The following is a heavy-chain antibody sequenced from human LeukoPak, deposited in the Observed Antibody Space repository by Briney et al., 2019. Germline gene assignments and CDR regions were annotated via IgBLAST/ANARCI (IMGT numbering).Heavy chain of an antibody. J-gene: IGHJ4*02. Sequence: PSETLSLTCTVSGYSISSGFYWGWIRQPPGKGLEWIGSIYHSGSTYYNPALKSRVTISVDTSKNQFSLKLSSVTAADTAVYYCARDVVAAAGTWDYWGQGTLVTVSS. V-gene: IGHV4-38-2*02. CDR2: IYHSGST. CDR3: ARDVVAAAGTWDY. CDR1: GYSISSGFY. D-gene: IGHD6-13*01.